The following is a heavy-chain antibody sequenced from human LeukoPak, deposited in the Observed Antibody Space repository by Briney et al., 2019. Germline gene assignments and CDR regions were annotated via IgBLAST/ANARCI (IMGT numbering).Heavy chain of an antibody. Sequence: GGSLRLSCAASGFTFSSYGMHWVRQAPGKGLEWVAVISYDGSNKYYADSVKGRFTISRDNSKNTLYLQMNSLRAEDTAVYYCAKQRAGRYDILTGYYRPHYFDCWGQGTLVTVSS. D-gene: IGHD3-9*01. CDR3: AKQRAGRYDILTGYYRPHYFDC. CDR1: GFTFSSYG. J-gene: IGHJ4*02. CDR2: ISYDGSNK. V-gene: IGHV3-30*18.